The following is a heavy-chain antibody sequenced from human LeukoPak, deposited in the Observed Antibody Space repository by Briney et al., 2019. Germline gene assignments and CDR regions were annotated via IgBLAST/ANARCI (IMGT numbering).Heavy chain of an antibody. V-gene: IGHV3-23*01. J-gene: IGHJ5*02. Sequence: GGSLRLSGAASGFTVSRNYMSWVRQAPGKGLEWVSAISGSGGSTYYADSVKGRFTISRDNSKNTLYLQMNSLRAEDTAVYYCAKHSMVRGVMGDWFDPWGQGTLVTVSS. CDR3: AKHSMVRGVMGDWFDP. CDR1: GFTVSRNY. D-gene: IGHD3-10*01. CDR2: ISGSGGST.